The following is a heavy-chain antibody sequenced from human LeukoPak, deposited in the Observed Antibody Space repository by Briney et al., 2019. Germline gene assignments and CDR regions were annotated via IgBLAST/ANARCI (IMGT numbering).Heavy chain of an antibody. CDR2: INHRGST. CDR3: ARSAIDVYYYDSRADKDAFDI. Sequence: PSETLSLTCTAYGGSFSDYYWSWIRQSPGKGLEWIGEINHRGSTNYNPSLKSRVTISVDTSKNQFSLRLSSVTAADTAVYYCARSAIDVYYYDSRADKDAFDIWGQGTMVTVSS. CDR1: GGSFSDYY. V-gene: IGHV4-34*01. J-gene: IGHJ3*02. D-gene: IGHD3-22*01.